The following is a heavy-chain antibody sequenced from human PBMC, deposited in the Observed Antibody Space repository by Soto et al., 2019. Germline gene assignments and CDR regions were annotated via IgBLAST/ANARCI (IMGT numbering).Heavy chain of an antibody. D-gene: IGHD3-10*01. CDR1: GGSTSREA. J-gene: IGHJ4*02. Sequence: ASGAPCLPWTGSGGSTSREAWSGFRQPPGKGLEWIGYIYYSGSTNYNTSLKSRVTISVDTSKNQFSLKLSSVTAADTAVYYCARESGRFGELPYLDYWGQGTLVTVSS. CDR2: IYYSGST. CDR3: ARESGRFGELPYLDY. V-gene: IGHV4-59*01.